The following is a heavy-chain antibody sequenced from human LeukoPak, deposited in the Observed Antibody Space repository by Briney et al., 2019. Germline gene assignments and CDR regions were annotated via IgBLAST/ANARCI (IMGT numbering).Heavy chain of an antibody. V-gene: IGHV3-23*01. CDR2: LSGSGGNT. Sequence: GGSLRLSCAASGFIYSSYAMSWVRQAPGKGLEWVSALSGSGGNTYYADSVKGRFTISRDNSKNTVHLQMNSLRAEDTAVYYCAKRLSASDWFEVDYWGQGTLVIVSS. J-gene: IGHJ4*02. CDR3: AKRLSASDWFEVDY. CDR1: GFIYSSYA. D-gene: IGHD3-9*01.